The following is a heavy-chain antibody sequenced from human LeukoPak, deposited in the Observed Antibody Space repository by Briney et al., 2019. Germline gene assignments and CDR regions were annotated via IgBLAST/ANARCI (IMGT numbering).Heavy chain of an antibody. CDR3: ASSPGRGIAVAGIWFDP. Sequence: SVKVSCKASGGTFSSYAISWVRQAPGQGLEWMGGIIPIFGTANYAQKFQGRVTITADESTSTAYMELSSLRSEGTAVYYCASSPGRGIAVAGIWFDPWGQGTLVTVSS. D-gene: IGHD6-19*01. CDR1: GGTFSSYA. V-gene: IGHV1-69*13. CDR2: IIPIFGTA. J-gene: IGHJ5*02.